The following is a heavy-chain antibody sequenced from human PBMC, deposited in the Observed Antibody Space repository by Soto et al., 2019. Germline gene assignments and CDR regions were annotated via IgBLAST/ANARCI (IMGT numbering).Heavy chain of an antibody. V-gene: IGHV1-69*12. D-gene: IGHD2-2*02. CDR2: IIPIFGTA. CDR3: ARDRRRRIVLVPAAIGRDAFDI. Sequence: QVQLVQSGAEVKKPGSSVKVSCKASGGTFSSYAISWVRQAPGQGLEWMGGIIPIFGTANYAQKFQGRVTITADESTSTAYMELSSLRSEDTAVYYCARDRRRRIVLVPAAIGRDAFDIWGQGTMVTVSS. CDR1: GGTFSSYA. J-gene: IGHJ3*02.